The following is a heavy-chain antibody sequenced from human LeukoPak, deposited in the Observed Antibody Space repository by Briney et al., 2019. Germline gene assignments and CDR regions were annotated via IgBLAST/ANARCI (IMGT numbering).Heavy chain of an antibody. J-gene: IGHJ4*02. CDR2: INSDGSST. D-gene: IGHD6-19*01. V-gene: IGHV3-74*01. Sequence: GGSLRLSCAASGFTFSSYWMHWVRQAPGKGLVWVSRINSDGSSTSYADSVKGRFTISRDNSKNTLYLQMNSLRAEDTAVYYCAKAFYSSGWLFDYWGQGTLVTVSS. CDR1: GFTFSSYW. CDR3: AKAFYSSGWLFDY.